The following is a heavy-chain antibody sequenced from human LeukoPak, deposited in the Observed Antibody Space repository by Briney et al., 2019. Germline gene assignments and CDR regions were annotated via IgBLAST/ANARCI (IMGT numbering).Heavy chain of an antibody. Sequence: GGSLRLSCAASAFSFGSYAMIWVRQAPGKGLEWVANINQGGSDKYYVDSVKGRFTISRDNANNLLYLQMNSLRGEDTAVYYCTRDRSRAEDDWGQGTLVTVSS. CDR2: INQGGSDK. D-gene: IGHD1-14*01. V-gene: IGHV3-7*01. CDR3: TRDRSRAEDD. J-gene: IGHJ4*02. CDR1: AFSFGSYA.